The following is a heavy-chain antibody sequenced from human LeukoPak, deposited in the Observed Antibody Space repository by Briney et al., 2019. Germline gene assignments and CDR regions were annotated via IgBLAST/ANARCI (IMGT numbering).Heavy chain of an antibody. CDR3: ARGDDSSGYYGY. V-gene: IGHV3-74*01. CDR1: GFTFSSYW. CDR2: INSDGSST. Sequence: PGGSLRLSCAASGFTFSSYWMHWVRQAPGKGLVWVSRINSDGSSTSYADSVKGRFTISRDNAKNTLYLQMSSLRAEDTALYYCARGDDSSGYYGYWGQGTLVTVSS. D-gene: IGHD3-22*01. J-gene: IGHJ4*02.